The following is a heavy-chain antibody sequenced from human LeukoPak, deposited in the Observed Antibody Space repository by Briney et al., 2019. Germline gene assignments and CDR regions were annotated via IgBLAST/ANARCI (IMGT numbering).Heavy chain of an antibody. D-gene: IGHD2-15*01. J-gene: IGHJ3*01. Sequence: SETLSLTCTVSGVSIYTSTFYWGWLRQPPGKGLEFIGSIYYNEDTFHNPSLKSRLTISVDTSTNQFSLRLSSVTAADTAVYYCARQLAAGNDGFDVWGQGAMVTVSS. CDR2: IYYNEDT. V-gene: IGHV4-39*01. CDR1: GVSIYTSTFY. CDR3: ARQLAAGNDGFDV.